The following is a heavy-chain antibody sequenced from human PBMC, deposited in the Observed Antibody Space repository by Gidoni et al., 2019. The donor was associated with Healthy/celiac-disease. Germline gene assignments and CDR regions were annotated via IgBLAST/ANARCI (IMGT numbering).Heavy chain of an antibody. CDR2: IIPIFGTA. Sequence: GQGLEWMGGIIPIFGTANYAQKFQGRVTITADESTSTAHMELSSLRSEDTAVYYCARLSDYGDYALWGGWFDPWGQGTLVTVSS. V-gene: IGHV1-69*01. D-gene: IGHD4-17*01. J-gene: IGHJ5*02. CDR3: ARLSDYGDYALWGGWFDP.